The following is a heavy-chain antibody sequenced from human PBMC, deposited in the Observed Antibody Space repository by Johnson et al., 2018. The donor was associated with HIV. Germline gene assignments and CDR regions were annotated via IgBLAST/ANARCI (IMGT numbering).Heavy chain of an antibody. J-gene: IGHJ3*02. CDR2: LSSNGGST. CDR1: GFTFSCYA. D-gene: IGHD2-8*01. CDR3: ARGYCSHGVCYTRADAFDI. V-gene: IGHV3-64*01. Sequence: VQLVESGGGLVQPVASLPLSCALSGFTFSCYAIHFVRQPPGQGLEYVSALSSNGGSTYYATSVQGSFPIPSDNAKNTLFLQVNSLRPEDTAVYYCARGYCSHGVCYTRADAFDIWGQGTMVTASS.